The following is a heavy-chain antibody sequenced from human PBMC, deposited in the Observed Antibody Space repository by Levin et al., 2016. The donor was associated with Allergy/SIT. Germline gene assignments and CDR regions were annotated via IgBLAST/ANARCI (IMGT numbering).Heavy chain of an antibody. CDR3: ARDRIVGASFDY. CDR2: IWYDGSKK. D-gene: IGHD1-26*01. V-gene: IGHV3-33*01. CDR1: GFTFSIYG. J-gene: IGHJ4*02. Sequence: LKISCAASGFTFSIYGMHWVRQAPGKGLEWVAIIWYDGSKKFYADSVKGRFTISRDNSNNTVYLQMNSLRAEDTAVYYCARDRIVGASFDYWGQGTLVTVSS.